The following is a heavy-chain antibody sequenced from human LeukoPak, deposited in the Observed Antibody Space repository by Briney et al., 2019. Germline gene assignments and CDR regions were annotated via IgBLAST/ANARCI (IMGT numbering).Heavy chain of an antibody. CDR3: ARHPSSWYDDY. Sequence: SETLSLTCAVSGASISSHYWSWIRQPAGKGLEWIGRIYTGDNTNYNPSLKSRVTMSVDKSKNQFFLRLSSVTAADTAVYYCARHPSSWYDDYWGQGTLVTVSS. CDR2: IYTGDNT. V-gene: IGHV4-4*07. CDR1: GASISSHY. J-gene: IGHJ4*02. D-gene: IGHD6-13*01.